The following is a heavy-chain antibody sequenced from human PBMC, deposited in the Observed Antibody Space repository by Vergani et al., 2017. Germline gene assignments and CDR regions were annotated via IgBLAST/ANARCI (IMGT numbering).Heavy chain of an antibody. CDR2: ISPDGFST. Sequence: QVQLVQSGAEVGKPGASVKISCKASGYTFTAYYIHWVRQAPEQGLEWVGVISPDGFSTFYAQKFQGRVTITRDTSTSTVYVEVTSLRSDDTAVYYCATGVGIVGATRFGYWGQGTLVTVSS. CDR1: GYTFTAYY. CDR3: ATGVGIVGATRFGY. D-gene: IGHD1-26*01. J-gene: IGHJ4*02. V-gene: IGHV1-46*01.